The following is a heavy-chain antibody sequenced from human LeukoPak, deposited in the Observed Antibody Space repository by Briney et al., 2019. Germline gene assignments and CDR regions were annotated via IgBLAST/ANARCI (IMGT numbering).Heavy chain of an antibody. J-gene: IGHJ4*02. D-gene: IGHD3-22*01. Sequence: PSETLSLTWAVYGGSFSGYYWSWIRQPPGKGLEGIGEINHSGSTNYNPSLKSRVTISVDTSKNQFSLKLSSVTAADTAVYYCASYQHYYDSSGPASSWGQGTLVTVSS. V-gene: IGHV4-34*01. CDR1: GGSFSGYY. CDR2: INHSGST. CDR3: ASYQHYYDSSGPASS.